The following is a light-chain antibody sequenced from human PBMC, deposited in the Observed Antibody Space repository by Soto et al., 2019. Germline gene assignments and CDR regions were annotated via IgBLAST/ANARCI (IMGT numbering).Light chain of an antibody. Sequence: DIQMTQSPSTLSASVGDRVTITCRASQSISSWLAWYQQKPGKAPKLLIYKASSLESGVPSRFSGSGSGTEFTLPISSLQPDDFATYYCKQFNGDLTFGGGTKVEIK. V-gene: IGKV1-5*03. J-gene: IGKJ4*01. CDR3: KQFNGDLT. CDR2: KAS. CDR1: QSISSW.